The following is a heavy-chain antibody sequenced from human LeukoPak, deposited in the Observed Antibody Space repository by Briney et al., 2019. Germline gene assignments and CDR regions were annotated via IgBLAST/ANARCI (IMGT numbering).Heavy chain of an antibody. V-gene: IGHV3-7*03. CDR2: IKEDGSEK. Sequence: GGSLRLPCVASGFTFSSYWMSWVRQAPGKGLEWVANIKEDGSEKDYLDSVKGRFTISRDNAKNSVYLQISSLRADDTAVYYCARDTRGGHFDYWGQGTLVTVSS. J-gene: IGHJ4*02. CDR3: ARDTRGGHFDY. CDR1: GFTFSSYW. D-gene: IGHD6-25*01.